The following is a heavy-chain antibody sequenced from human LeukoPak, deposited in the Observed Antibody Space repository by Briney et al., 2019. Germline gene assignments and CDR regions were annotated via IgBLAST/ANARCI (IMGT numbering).Heavy chain of an antibody. CDR1: GFTFDDYA. J-gene: IGHJ6*02. CDR3: AKDVVAYYGMDV. Sequence: GRSLRLSCAASGFTFDDYAMHWVRQAPGKGLEGVSGISWNSGSIGYADSVKGRFTISRDNAKNSLYLQMNSLRAEDTALYYCAKDVVAYYGMDVWGQGTTVTVSS. CDR2: ISWNSGSI. D-gene: IGHD2-15*01. V-gene: IGHV3-9*01.